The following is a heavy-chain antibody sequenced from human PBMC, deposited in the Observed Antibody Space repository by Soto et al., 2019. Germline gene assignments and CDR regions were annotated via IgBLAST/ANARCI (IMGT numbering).Heavy chain of an antibody. J-gene: IGHJ4*02. Sequence: ASVKVSCKASGGTFSSYAISWVRQAPGQGLEWMGGIIPILGIANYAQKFQGRVTITADKSTSTAYMELSSLRSEDTAVYYCASLSGSSSWYYFDYWGQGTLVTVSS. CDR2: IIPILGIA. CDR1: GGTFSSYA. D-gene: IGHD6-13*01. CDR3: ASLSGSSSWYYFDY. V-gene: IGHV1-69*10.